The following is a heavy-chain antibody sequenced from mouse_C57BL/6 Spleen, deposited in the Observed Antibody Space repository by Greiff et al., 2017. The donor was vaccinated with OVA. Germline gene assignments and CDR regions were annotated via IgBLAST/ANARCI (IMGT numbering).Heavy chain of an antibody. V-gene: IGHV1-55*01. Sequence: QVQLQQPGAELVKPGASVKMSCKASGYTFPSYWITWVKQRPGQGLEWIGDIYPGSGSTNYNEKFKSKATLTVDTSSSTAYMQLSSLTSEDSAVXYCARRSYGYDSYYFDYWGQGTTLTVSS. J-gene: IGHJ2*01. CDR2: IYPGSGST. CDR3: ARRSYGYDSYYFDY. D-gene: IGHD2-2*01. CDR1: GYTFPSYW.